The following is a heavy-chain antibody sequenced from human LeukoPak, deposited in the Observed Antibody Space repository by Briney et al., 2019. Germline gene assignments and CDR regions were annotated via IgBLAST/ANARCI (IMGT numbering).Heavy chain of an antibody. D-gene: IGHD3-10*02. J-gene: IGHJ6*04. CDR1: GFTFSTYA. Sequence: GGSLRLSCAASGFTFSTYAMTWVRQAPGKGLEWVSLISGTGGSIYYADSVKGRFTISRDNSKNTLYLQMNSLRAEDTAVYYCAELGSTMIGGVWGKGTTVTISS. V-gene: IGHV3-23*01. CDR3: AELGSTMIGGV. CDR2: ISGTGGSI.